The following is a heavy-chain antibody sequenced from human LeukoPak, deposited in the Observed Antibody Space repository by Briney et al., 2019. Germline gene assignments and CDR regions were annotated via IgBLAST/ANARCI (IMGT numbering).Heavy chain of an antibody. CDR3: ATGRSIAAPHDAFDI. V-gene: IGHV1-24*01. D-gene: IGHD6-6*01. CDR1: GYTLTELS. J-gene: IGHJ3*02. CDR2: FDPEDGET. Sequence: ASVKVSCKVSGYTLTELSMHWVRQAPGKGLEWMGGFDPEDGETIYAQKFQGRVTMTEDTSTDTAYMELSSLRSEDTAVYYCATGRSIAAPHDAFDIWGQGTMVTVSS.